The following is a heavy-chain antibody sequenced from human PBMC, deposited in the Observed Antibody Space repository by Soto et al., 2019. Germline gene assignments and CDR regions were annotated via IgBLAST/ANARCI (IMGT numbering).Heavy chain of an antibody. D-gene: IGHD6-19*01. Sequence: QVQLVQSGAEVKKPGSSVKVSCKASGGTFSSYSISWVRQAPEQGLEWMGRIIPILGIANYAQKFQGRVTITADKSTSTAYMELSSLRSEDTAVYYCAREGIAVAHDYWGQGTLVTVSS. CDR1: GGTFSSYS. CDR3: AREGIAVAHDY. CDR2: IIPILGIA. J-gene: IGHJ4*02. V-gene: IGHV1-69*08.